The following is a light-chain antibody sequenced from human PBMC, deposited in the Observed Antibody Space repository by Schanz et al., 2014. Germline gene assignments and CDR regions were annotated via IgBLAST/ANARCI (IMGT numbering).Light chain of an antibody. CDR2: GAC. Sequence: EIVMTQSPATLSVSAGERATLSCRASQSVSSSYFARYQQKPGQAPRLVIYGACSRATGIPDRISGSGSGTEFTLTISSLQSEDFAVYYCQQYNNWLRTFGQGTKLEIK. CDR1: QSVSSSY. V-gene: IGKV3D-15*01. CDR3: QQYNNWLRT. J-gene: IGKJ2*01.